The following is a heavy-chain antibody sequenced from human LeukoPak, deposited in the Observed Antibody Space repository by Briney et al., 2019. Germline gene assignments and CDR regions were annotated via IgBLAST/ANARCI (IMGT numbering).Heavy chain of an antibody. Sequence: GGSLRLSCAASGFTFSSYGMHWVRQAPGKGLEWVAVISYDGSNKYYADSVKGRFTISRDNSKNTLYLQMNSLRAEDTAVYYCARDSPGYCSGGSCYGLNWFDPWGQGTLVTVSS. CDR2: ISYDGSNK. CDR3: ARDSPGYCSGGSCYGLNWFDP. J-gene: IGHJ5*02. CDR1: GFTFSSYG. V-gene: IGHV3-30*03. D-gene: IGHD2-15*01.